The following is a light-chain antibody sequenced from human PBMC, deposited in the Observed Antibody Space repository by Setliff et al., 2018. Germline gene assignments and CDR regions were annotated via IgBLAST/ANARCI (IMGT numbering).Light chain of an antibody. CDR1: SSDVGAYSH. CDR3: SSYTSLSTRV. V-gene: IGLV2-14*01. Sequence: QSVLTQPASVSGSPGQPITISCAGTSSDVGAYSHVSWYQQLPGKAPKLIIFEVSNRPSGIPNRFSGSKSGNTASLSISGLQAEDEADYYCSSYTSLSTRVFGTGTRSPS. J-gene: IGLJ1*01. CDR2: EVS.